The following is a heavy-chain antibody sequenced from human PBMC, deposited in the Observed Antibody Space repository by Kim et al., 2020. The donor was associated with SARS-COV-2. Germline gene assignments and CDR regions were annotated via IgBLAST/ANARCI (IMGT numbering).Heavy chain of an antibody. CDR1: GGSFSGYY. CDR2: INHSGST. D-gene: IGHD1-20*01. J-gene: IGHJ4*02. CDR3: ARGTWNYNWSGRPLDY. Sequence: SETLSLTCAVYGGSFSGYYWSWIRQPPGKGLEWIGEINHSGSTNYNPSLKSRVTISVDTSKNQFSLKLSSVTAADTAVYYCARGTWNYNWSGRPLDYWGQGTLVTVSS. V-gene: IGHV4-34*01.